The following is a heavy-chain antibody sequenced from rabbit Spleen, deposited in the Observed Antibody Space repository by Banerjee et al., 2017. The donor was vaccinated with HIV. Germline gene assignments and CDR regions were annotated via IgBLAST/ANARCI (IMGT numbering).Heavy chain of an antibody. Sequence: QEQLEESGGGLVKPGASLTLTCTASGFSFSNSYDMCWVRQAPGKGLEWIGCIYTGNVKTYYASWAKGRFTISRENAQNTVFLQMTSLTAADTATYFCARDLDGVIGWNFGWWGQGTLVTVS. CDR3: ARDLDGVIGWNFGW. V-gene: IGHV1S45*01. CDR2: IYTGNVKT. J-gene: IGHJ4*01. CDR1: GFSFSNSYD. D-gene: IGHD1-1*01.